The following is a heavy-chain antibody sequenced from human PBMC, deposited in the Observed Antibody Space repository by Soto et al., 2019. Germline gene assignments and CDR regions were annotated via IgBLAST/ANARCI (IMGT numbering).Heavy chain of an antibody. V-gene: IGHV5-51*01. CDR3: ARTSPLDCSSTSCYTGGEGMDI. CDR1: GYSFTNYW. J-gene: IGHJ6*02. Sequence: GESLKISCKGSGYSFTNYWIGWVRQMPGKGLEWMGSIYPGDSDTTYSPSFQGQVTISADKSISTAYLQWSSLKASDTAMYYCARTSPLDCSSTSCYTGGEGMDIWGQGTTVTVSS. CDR2: IYPGDSDT. D-gene: IGHD2-2*02.